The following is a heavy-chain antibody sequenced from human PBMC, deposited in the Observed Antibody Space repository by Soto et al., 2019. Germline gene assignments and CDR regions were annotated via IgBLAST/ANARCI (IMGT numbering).Heavy chain of an antibody. V-gene: IGHV1-69*02. CDR1: GGTFSSYT. Sequence: QVQLVQSGAEVKKPGSSVKVSCKASGGTFSSYTISWERQAPGRGLEWTGRIIPILGIANYAQKFQGRVTITADKSTSTAYMELSSLSSEDTAVYYCASASWGTYYYGSGCDYWGQGTLVTVSS. CDR2: IIPILGIA. D-gene: IGHD3-10*01. CDR3: ASASWGTYYYGSGCDY. J-gene: IGHJ4*02.